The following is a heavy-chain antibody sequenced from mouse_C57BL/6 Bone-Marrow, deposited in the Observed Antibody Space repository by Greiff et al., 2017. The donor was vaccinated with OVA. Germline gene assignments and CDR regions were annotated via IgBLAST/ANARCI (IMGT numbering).Heavy chain of an antibody. D-gene: IGHD2-3*01. J-gene: IGHJ4*01. V-gene: IGHV10-3*01. CDR1: GFTFNTYA. CDR3: VSDGYYLFWYAMDY. Sequence: EAGGGLVQPKGSLKLSCAASGFTFNTYAMHWVRQAPGKGLEWVARIRSKSSNYATYYADSVKDRFTISRDDSQSMLYLQMNNLKTEDTAMYYCVSDGYYLFWYAMDYWGQGTSVTVSS. CDR2: IRSKSSNYAT.